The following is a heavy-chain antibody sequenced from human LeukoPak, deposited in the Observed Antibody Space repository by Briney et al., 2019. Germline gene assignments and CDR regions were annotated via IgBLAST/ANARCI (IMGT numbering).Heavy chain of an antibody. D-gene: IGHD3-22*01. CDR3: AKVRDRDSSGYYWGFEY. V-gene: IGHV4-59*08. CDR1: GGSLSGYY. Sequence: PSETLSLTCTVSGGSLSGYYWSWIRQPPGKGLECIGYIYYSGSTNYNPSLKSRVTISVDTSRNQFSLKLTSVTAADTAVYYCAKVRDRDSSGYYWGFEYWGQGTLVTVSS. J-gene: IGHJ4*02. CDR2: IYYSGST.